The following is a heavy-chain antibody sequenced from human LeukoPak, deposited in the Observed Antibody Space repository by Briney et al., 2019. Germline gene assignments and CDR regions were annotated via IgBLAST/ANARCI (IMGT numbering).Heavy chain of an antibody. V-gene: IGHV4-59*01. J-gene: IGHJ2*01. Sequence: SETLSLTCTVSGGSISIYYWTWIRQPAGKGQEWIGHISYSGRTNYNPSLKSRVAISVDTSKKQFSLKLSSVTAADTAVYYCARANSLGNWYFDLWGRGTLVTVSS. D-gene: IGHD3-16*01. CDR1: GGSISIYY. CDR2: ISYSGRT. CDR3: ARANSLGNWYFDL.